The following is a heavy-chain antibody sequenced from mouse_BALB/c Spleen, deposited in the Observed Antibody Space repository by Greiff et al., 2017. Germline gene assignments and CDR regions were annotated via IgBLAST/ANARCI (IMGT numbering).Heavy chain of an antibody. CDR3: ARCYDSYNYAMDY. V-gene: IGHV1-9*01. J-gene: IGHJ4*01. CDR2: ILPGSGST. CDR1: GYTFSSYW. D-gene: IGHD2-3*01. Sequence: QVQLQQSGAELMKPGASVKISCKATGYTFSSYWIEWVKQRPGHGLEWIGEILPGSGSTNYNEKFKGKATFTADTSSNTAYMQLSSLTSEDSAVYYCARCYDSYNYAMDYWGQGTSVTVSS.